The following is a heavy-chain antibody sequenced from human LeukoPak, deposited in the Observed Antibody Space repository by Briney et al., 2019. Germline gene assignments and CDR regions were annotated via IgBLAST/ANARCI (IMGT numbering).Heavy chain of an antibody. J-gene: IGHJ4*02. CDR3: ARVRWLSAAGTEGNFDY. D-gene: IGHD6-13*01. CDR2: ISSSSSYI. Sequence: PGGSLRLSCAASGFTFDDYTMNWVRQAPGKGLEWVSSISSSSSYIYYADSVKGRFTISRDNAKNSLYLQMDSLRAEDTAVYYCARVRWLSAAGTEGNFDYWGQGTLGTVSS. CDR1: GFTFDDYT. V-gene: IGHV3-21*01.